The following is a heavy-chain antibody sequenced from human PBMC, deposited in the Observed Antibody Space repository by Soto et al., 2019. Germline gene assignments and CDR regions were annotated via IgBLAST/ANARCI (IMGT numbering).Heavy chain of an antibody. Sequence: EVQILESGGGLVQPGGSLRLSCAASGFPFSNYAMAWVRQAPGKGLEWVSAISGTTGHAFYADSVKDRFTISRDNSKNTLYLQLDSLRAADTAVYHCARATSEYIWGSYLRYYEYWGQGTLVTVSS. V-gene: IGHV3-23*01. D-gene: IGHD3-16*01. J-gene: IGHJ4*02. CDR2: ISGTTGHA. CDR3: ARATSEYIWGSYLRYYEY. CDR1: GFPFSNYA.